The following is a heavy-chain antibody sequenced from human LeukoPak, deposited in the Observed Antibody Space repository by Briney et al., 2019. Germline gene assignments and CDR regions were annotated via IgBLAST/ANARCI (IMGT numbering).Heavy chain of an antibody. CDR1: GGTFSSYA. CDR3: VRDGSYYDSSGYYYLY. CDR2: STPMFGTA. V-gene: IGHV1-69*01. Sequence: SVKVSCKASGGTFSSYAISWVRQAPGQGLEWMGGSTPMFGTANYAQKFQGRVTITADESTSTAYMELSSLRSEDTAVYYCVRDGSYYDSSGYYYLYWGQGTLVTVSS. J-gene: IGHJ4*02. D-gene: IGHD3-22*01.